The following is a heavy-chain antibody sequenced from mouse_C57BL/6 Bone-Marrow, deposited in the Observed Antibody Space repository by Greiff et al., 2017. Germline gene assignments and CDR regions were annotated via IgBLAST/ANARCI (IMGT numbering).Heavy chain of an antibody. CDR2: ISDGGSYT. CDR1: GFTFSSYA. D-gene: IGHD1-1*01. V-gene: IGHV5-4*03. Sequence: DVMLVESGGGLVKPGGSLKLSCAASGFTFSSYAMSWVRQTPEKRLEWVATISDGGSYTYYPDNVKGRFTISRDNAKNNLYLQMSHLKSEDTAMYYCARGRITTVDYFDYWGQGTTLTVSS. J-gene: IGHJ2*01. CDR3: ARGRITTVDYFDY.